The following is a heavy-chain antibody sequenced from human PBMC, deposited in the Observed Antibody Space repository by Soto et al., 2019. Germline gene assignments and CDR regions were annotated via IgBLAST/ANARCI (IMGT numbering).Heavy chain of an antibody. V-gene: IGHV4-31*03. Sequence: QVQLQESGPGLVQPSETLSLTCSVSGGSINSASYHWSWLRQHPGKGLEFIGYIFYTGSTYYNPSLDPRLTISVDTSKNHVSLRLNAVTAADTAVYYCARLDYGNSAFDSWGRGILVTVSS. CDR3: ARLDYGNSAFDS. D-gene: IGHD4-17*01. CDR2: IFYTGST. J-gene: IGHJ4*02. CDR1: GGSINSASYH.